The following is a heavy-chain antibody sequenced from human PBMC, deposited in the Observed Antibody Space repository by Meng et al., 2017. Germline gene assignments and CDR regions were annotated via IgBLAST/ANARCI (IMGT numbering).Heavy chain of an antibody. J-gene: IGHJ3*02. CDR1: GYTFTSYY. CDR3: AGAAAGMNAFDI. D-gene: IGHD6-13*01. V-gene: IGHV1-46*01. CDR2: INPSGGST. Sequence: ASVKVSCKASGYTFTSYYMHWVRQAPGQGLEWMGIINPSGGSTSYAQKFQGRVTMTRDTSTSTVYMELSSLRSEDTAVYYCAGAAAGMNAFDIWGQGRMVTVSS.